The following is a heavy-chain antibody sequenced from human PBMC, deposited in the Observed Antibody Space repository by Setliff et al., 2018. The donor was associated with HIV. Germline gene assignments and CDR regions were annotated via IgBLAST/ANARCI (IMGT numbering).Heavy chain of an antibody. Sequence: ASVKVSCKASGYTFTDYYMHWVQQAPGKGLEWMGRVDPEDGETIYAEKLQGRVTITADTSTDTAYMELSSLRSEDTAVYYCAIGRRGFNYWGQGTLVTVSS. J-gene: IGHJ4*02. D-gene: IGHD3-10*01. V-gene: IGHV1-69-2*01. CDR3: AIGRRGFNY. CDR1: GYTFTDYY. CDR2: VDPEDGET.